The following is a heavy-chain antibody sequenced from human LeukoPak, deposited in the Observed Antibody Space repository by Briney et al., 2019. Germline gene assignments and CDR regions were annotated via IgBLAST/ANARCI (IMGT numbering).Heavy chain of an antibody. Sequence: GGSLRLSCAASGFTFSSYGVHWVRQAPGKGLEWVAVISYDGSNKYYADSVKGRFTISRDNSKNTLYLQMNSLRAEDTAVYYCARDSSGYFDYWGQGTLVTVSS. CDR3: ARDSSGYFDY. V-gene: IGHV3-30*03. CDR2: ISYDGSNK. J-gene: IGHJ4*02. CDR1: GFTFSSYG. D-gene: IGHD7-27*01.